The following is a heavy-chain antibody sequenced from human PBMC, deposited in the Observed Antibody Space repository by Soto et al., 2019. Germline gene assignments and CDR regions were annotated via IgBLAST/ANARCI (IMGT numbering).Heavy chain of an antibody. V-gene: IGHV3-9*01. D-gene: IGHD3-3*01. J-gene: IGHJ6*04. CDR1: GFTFDDYA. CDR3: AKDRGSPMFVVVYVLQFYYRYTPF. Sequence: PGGCLRNSCAASGFTFDDYAMHLVRQASGKGLEWVSGISWNSDFIGYADSVKGRFTVSRDNAKNFLYLQMNRLRAEDTALYYCAKDRGSPMFVVVYVLQFYYRYTPFWGNATSGTVSS. CDR2: ISWNSDFI.